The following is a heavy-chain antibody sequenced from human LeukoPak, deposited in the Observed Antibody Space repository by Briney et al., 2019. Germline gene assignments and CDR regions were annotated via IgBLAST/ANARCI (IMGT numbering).Heavy chain of an antibody. CDR1: GYTFTTYG. V-gene: IGHV1-2*02. Sequence: ASVKVSCKASGYTFTTYGISWVRQAPGQGLEWMGWINPDTGGTNYAQKFQGRVSMTRDTSISTAYMELSRLTSDDTAVYSCARGGTVTTTIDHWGQGTLVTVSS. CDR2: INPDTGGT. CDR3: ARGGTVTTTIDH. D-gene: IGHD4-17*01. J-gene: IGHJ4*02.